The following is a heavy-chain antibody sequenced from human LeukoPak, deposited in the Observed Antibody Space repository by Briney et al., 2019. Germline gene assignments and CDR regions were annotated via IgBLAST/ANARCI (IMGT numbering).Heavy chain of an antibody. D-gene: IGHD4-23*01. CDR2: ISGSGGST. CDR1: GFTFSSYA. Sequence: PGGSLRLSCAASGFTFSSYAMSWVRQAPGKGLEWVSAISGSGGSTYYADSVKGRFTISRDNSKNTLYLQMNSLRAEDTAVYYCAKDRAIDYGGNPGGFDYWGQGTLVTVSS. CDR3: AKDRAIDYGGNPGGFDY. V-gene: IGHV3-23*01. J-gene: IGHJ4*02.